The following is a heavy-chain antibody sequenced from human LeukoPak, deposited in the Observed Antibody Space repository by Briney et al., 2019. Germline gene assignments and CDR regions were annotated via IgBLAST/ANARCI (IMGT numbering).Heavy chain of an antibody. J-gene: IGHJ5*02. CDR2: IYYSGST. Sequence: PSQTLSLTCTVSGGSISSGDYYWSWIRQPPGKGLEWIGYIYYSGSTYYNPSLKSRVTISVDTSKNQFSLKLSSVTAADTAVYYCAKVGPARVRWFQSDPWGQGTLVTVSS. CDR1: GGSISSGDYY. V-gene: IGHV4-30-4*01. CDR3: AKVGPARVRWFQSDP. D-gene: IGHD4-23*01.